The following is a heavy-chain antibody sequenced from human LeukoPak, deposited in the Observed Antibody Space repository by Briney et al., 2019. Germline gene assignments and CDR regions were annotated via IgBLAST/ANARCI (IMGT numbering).Heavy chain of an antibody. V-gene: IGHV3-23*01. CDR1: GFTSSNYA. CDR3: AKDPLNWGTIYFDY. J-gene: IGHJ4*02. Sequence: GGSLRLSCAAAGFTSSNYAMSWVRQAPEEGLEWDSSISGGGDSTNYSESVKGRFTISRDNSKNTLFLKMSSLTAEDTAIYYCAKDPLNWGTIYFDYWGQGTLVTVSS. CDR2: ISGGGDST. D-gene: IGHD7-27*01.